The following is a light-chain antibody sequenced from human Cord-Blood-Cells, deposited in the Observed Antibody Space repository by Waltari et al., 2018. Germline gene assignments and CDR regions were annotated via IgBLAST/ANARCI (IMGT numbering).Light chain of an antibody. CDR1: SSDVGGYNY. V-gene: IGLV2-14*01. CDR2: DVS. Sequence: QSALTQPASVSGSPGQSITISCNGTSSDVGGYNYVSWYQQHPGKAPKLIIYDVSKRPSGVSHRFSGSKSGSTASLTISGLQAEDEADYYCSSYTSSSTVVFGGGTKLTVL. CDR3: SSYTSSSTVV. J-gene: IGLJ2*01.